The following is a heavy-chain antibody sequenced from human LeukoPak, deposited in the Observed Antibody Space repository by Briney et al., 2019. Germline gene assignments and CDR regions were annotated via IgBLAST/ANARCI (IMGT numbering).Heavy chain of an antibody. CDR1: GFSFGSYA. V-gene: IGHV3-30-3*01. J-gene: IGHJ4*02. CDR3: ARGRKDSSSARYYFDS. D-gene: IGHD6-19*01. CDR2: ITSVGGNK. Sequence: PGRSLRCSIAASGFSFGSYARHWVRQAPAKGLEWVAGITSVGGNKYYTGSVKGRFTISRDDSRSTVYVHVDSLRVEDAAIYYCARGRKDSSSARYYFDSWGQGTLVTVSS.